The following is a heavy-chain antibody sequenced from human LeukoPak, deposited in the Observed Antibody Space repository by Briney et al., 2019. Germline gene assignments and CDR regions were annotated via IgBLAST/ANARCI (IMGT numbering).Heavy chain of an antibody. V-gene: IGHV3-15*07. D-gene: IGHD3-22*01. CDR2: IKSRSNGGTT. Sequence: GGSLRLSCAASGFTFNNAWMNWGRQAPGKGLEWVGRIKSRSNGGTTEYAAPVKGRFTILRDDSKDTLYLQMNSLKIEDTAVYYCMLGSGSYDSSDFDYWGQGTLVTVSS. J-gene: IGHJ4*02. CDR3: MLGSGSYDSSDFDY. CDR1: GFTFNNAW.